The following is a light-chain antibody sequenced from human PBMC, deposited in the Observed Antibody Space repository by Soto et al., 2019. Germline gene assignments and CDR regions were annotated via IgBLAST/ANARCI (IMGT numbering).Light chain of an antibody. CDR3: QQFDSLPIS. Sequence: IRMTQSPSSLSASVGDRVTITCQASQDISNYLNWYQQKPGKAPKLLIYDASNLEAGVPSRFSGSGSGTEFTFTISNLQPEDIATYYCQQFDSLPISFGPGTKVDIK. V-gene: IGKV1-33*01. CDR1: QDISNY. CDR2: DAS. J-gene: IGKJ3*01.